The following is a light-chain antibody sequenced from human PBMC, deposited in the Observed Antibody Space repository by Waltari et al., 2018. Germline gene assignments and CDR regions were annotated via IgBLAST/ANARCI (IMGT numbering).Light chain of an antibody. Sequence: QSALTQSPSVSGSPGQSVTISCTGTSSDVGTYNRVSWYQQSPGTAPNIIIYEVTNRPSVVPDRFSGSKSGNTASLTISGLQTGDEADYYCCSFTTNTTYLFGTGTRVTVL. CDR1: SSDVGTYNR. CDR2: EVT. J-gene: IGLJ1*01. CDR3: CSFTTNTTYL. V-gene: IGLV2-18*02.